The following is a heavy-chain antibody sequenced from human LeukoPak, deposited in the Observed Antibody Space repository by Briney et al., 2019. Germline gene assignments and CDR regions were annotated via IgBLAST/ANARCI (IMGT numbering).Heavy chain of an antibody. Sequence: GASVKVSCKASGYTFTSYGISWVRQAPGQGLEWMGWISAYNGNTNYAQKLQGRVTMTTDTSTSTAYMELRSLRSDDTAVYYCARDEVLTQQQLAIYYYYGMDVWGQGTTVTVSS. D-gene: IGHD6-13*01. V-gene: IGHV1-18*01. CDR1: GYTFTSYG. CDR2: ISAYNGNT. CDR3: ARDEVLTQQQLAIYYYYGMDV. J-gene: IGHJ6*02.